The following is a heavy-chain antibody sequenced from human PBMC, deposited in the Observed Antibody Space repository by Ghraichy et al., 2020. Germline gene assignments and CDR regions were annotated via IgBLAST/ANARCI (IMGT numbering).Heavy chain of an antibody. D-gene: IGHD3-22*01. Sequence: GGSLRLSCAASGFTFSSYAMSWVRQAPGKGLEWVSAISGSGGSTYYVDSVKGRFTISRDNSKNTLYLQMNSLRAEDTAVYYCAKGFYDSSGYYLGACFDYWGQGTLVTVSS. V-gene: IGHV3-23*01. CDR2: ISGSGGST. CDR3: AKGFYDSSGYYLGACFDY. CDR1: GFTFSSYA. J-gene: IGHJ4*02.